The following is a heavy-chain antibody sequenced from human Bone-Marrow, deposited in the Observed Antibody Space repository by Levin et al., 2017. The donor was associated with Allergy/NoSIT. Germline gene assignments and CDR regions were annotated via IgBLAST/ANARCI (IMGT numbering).Heavy chain of an antibody. CDR2: ISGDGTNK. Sequence: HPGGSLRLSCAATGFTFSRAMHWVRQAPGKGLDWVAVISGDGTNKYYAESVKGRFTISRDNAKTTLYLQMNSLRAEDTAVYYCARKGGSSGWYDYLDYWGQGTLVTVSS. V-gene: IGHV3-30-3*01. CDR3: ARKGGSSGWYDYLDY. D-gene: IGHD6-19*01. J-gene: IGHJ4*02. CDR1: GFTFSRA.